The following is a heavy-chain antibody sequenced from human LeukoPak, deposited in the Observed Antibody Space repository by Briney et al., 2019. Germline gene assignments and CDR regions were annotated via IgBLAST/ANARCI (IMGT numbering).Heavy chain of an antibody. Sequence: ASVTVSCKASGYTFTSYDINWVRQATGQGLEWVGWMNPNSGNTGYAQKFQGRVTMTRNTSISTAYMELSSLRSEDTAVYYCARRALLYGGDAFDIWGQGTMVTVSS. J-gene: IGHJ3*02. V-gene: IGHV1-8*01. CDR1: GYTFTSYD. CDR3: ARRALLYGGDAFDI. D-gene: IGHD1-26*01. CDR2: MNPNSGNT.